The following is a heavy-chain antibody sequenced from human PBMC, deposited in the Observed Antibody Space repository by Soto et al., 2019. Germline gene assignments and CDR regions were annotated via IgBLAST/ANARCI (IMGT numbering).Heavy chain of an antibody. Sequence: TLSLLSSVSGGCMSSGGYYWSWIRQHPGKGLEWIGYIYYSGSTYYNPSLKSRVTISVDTSKNQFSLKLSSVTAADTAVYYCESTTTVVTAVGWFDPWSRGTQVTGSS. D-gene: IGHD4-17*01. V-gene: IGHV4-31*03. J-gene: IGHJ5*02. CDR2: IYYSGST. CDR3: ESTTTVVTAVGWFDP. CDR1: GGCMSSGGYY.